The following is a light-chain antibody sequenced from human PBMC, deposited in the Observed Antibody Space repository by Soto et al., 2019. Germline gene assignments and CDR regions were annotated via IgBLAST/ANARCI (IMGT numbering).Light chain of an antibody. J-gene: IGLJ2*01. Sequence: QSVLTQPPSVSGAPGQRVTLSCTGSSSNIGAGYDVHWYQQLPGTAPKLLIYGNSNRPSGVPDRFSGSKSGTSASLAITGLQAEDEADYYCQSYDSSLSGWKEVFGGGTKLTVL. V-gene: IGLV1-40*01. CDR3: QSYDSSLSGWKEV. CDR1: SSNIGAGYD. CDR2: GNS.